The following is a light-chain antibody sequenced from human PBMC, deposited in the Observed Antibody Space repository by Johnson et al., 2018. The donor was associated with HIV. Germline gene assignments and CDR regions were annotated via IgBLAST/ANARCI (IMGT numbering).Light chain of an antibody. CDR3: GTWDSSLSAYV. CDR1: SSNIGTNS. CDR2: EKN. J-gene: IGLJ1*01. Sequence: QSVLTQPPSVSAAPGQKVTISCSGSSSNIGTNSVSWYQQLPGTAPRLLIYEKNKRPSGIPDRFSASKSGTSATLGITGLQTGDEADYYCGTWDSSLSAYVFGTGTKVTVL. V-gene: IGLV1-51*02.